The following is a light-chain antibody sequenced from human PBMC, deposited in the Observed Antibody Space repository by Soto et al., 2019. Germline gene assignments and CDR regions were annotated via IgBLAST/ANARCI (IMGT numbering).Light chain of an antibody. V-gene: IGKV4-1*01. CDR1: QSVLYSPNNKNY. Sequence: DIVMTQSPDSLAVSLGERATINCKSSQSVLYSPNNKNYLSWYQQKPGQPPKLLINWASTRESGVPDRFSGSGSGTDFTLTISSLQAEDVAVYYCQQYYTTPPITFGQGTKVEIK. J-gene: IGKJ1*01. CDR2: WAS. CDR3: QQYYTTPPIT.